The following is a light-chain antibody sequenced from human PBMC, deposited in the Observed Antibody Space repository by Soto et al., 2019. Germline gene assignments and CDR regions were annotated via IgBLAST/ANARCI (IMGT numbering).Light chain of an antibody. J-gene: IGKJ4*01. CDR3: HQRSYWLT. Sequence: ILSCSASQSVSSNLAWYQQKPGQAPRLLIYGASTRATDIPARFSGSGSGTEFTLTISSLQSEDFAVYYCHQRSYWLTFGGGTKVDI. V-gene: IGKV3-15*01. CDR2: GAS. CDR1: QSVSSN.